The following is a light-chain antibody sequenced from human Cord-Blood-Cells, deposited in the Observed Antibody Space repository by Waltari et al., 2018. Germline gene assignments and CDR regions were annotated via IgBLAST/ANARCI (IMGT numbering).Light chain of an antibody. CDR1: QSVSSY. J-gene: IGKJ4*01. CDR3: QQRSNWPLT. Sequence: EIVLTQSPATLSLSPGERATLSCRASQSVSSYLAWYQQKPGQAPRLLNYDASNRATGIPARFSRSGSGTDFTLTISSLEPEDFAVYYCQQRSNWPLTFGGGTKVEIK. CDR2: DAS. V-gene: IGKV3-11*01.